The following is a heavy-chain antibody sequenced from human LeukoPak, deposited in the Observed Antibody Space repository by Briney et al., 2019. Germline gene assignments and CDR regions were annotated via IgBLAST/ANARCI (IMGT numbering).Heavy chain of an antibody. CDR1: GGSFSDYY. D-gene: IGHD1/OR15-1a*01. CDR2: INYFGST. J-gene: IGHJ4*02. CDR3: ARGYREHQTFYSAHYFDY. Sequence: PSETLSLTCAVYGGSFSDYYWNWIRQPPGKGLEWIGEINYFGSTNYNPSLKSRVTISGDTSKNQFSLKLDSVTAADTAYYYCARGYREHQTFYSAHYFDYWAQGTLVTVST. V-gene: IGHV4-34*01.